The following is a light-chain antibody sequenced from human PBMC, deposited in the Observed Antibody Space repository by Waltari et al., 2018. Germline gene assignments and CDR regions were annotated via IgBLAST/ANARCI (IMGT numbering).Light chain of an antibody. V-gene: IGKV3-20*01. CDR3: QKYVRLPAT. Sequence: ELVLTQSPGTLSLSPGETATPSCRASQSVSRALAWYQQKPGQAPGLLIYDASTRATGTPDRFSGSGSGTDFSLTISRLEPEDFAVYYCQKYVRLPATFGQGTKVEIK. CDR1: QSVSRA. J-gene: IGKJ1*01. CDR2: DAS.